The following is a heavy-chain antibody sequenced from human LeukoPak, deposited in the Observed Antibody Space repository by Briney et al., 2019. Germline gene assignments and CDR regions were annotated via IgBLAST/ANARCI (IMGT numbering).Heavy chain of an antibody. CDR2: IIPILGIA. CDR3: ARDFPRPDYYGSGSQPFDY. V-gene: IGHV1-69*04. D-gene: IGHD3-10*01. CDR1: GGTFSSYT. J-gene: IGHJ4*02. Sequence: SVKVSFKASGGTFSSYTISWVRQAPGQGLEWMGRIIPILGIANYAQKFQGRVTITADKSTSTAYMELSSLRSEDTAVYYCARDFPRPDYYGSGSQPFDYWGQGTLVTVSS.